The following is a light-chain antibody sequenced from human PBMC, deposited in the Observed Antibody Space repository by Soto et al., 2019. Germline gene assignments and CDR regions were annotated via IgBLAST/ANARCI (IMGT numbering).Light chain of an antibody. V-gene: IGKV3-20*01. CDR1: QSVRSNF. Sequence: EIVLTQSPGTLSLSPGERATLSCRASQSVRSNFLAWYQQKPGQARRLLIYGASNRATGIPDRFSGSGSGTDFTLTITRLEPEDFAMYYCQRYDSLRTFGQGTKVEF. CDR3: QRYDSLRT. J-gene: IGKJ1*01. CDR2: GAS.